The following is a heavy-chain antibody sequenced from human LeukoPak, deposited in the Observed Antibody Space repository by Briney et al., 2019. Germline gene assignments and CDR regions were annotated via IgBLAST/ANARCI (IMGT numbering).Heavy chain of an antibody. CDR1: GYSISSGYY. CDR3: ARDFPGIAVAGLGVFDY. J-gene: IGHJ4*02. CDR2: IYHSGST. V-gene: IGHV4-38-2*02. Sequence: PSETLSLTCTVSGYSISSGYYWGWIRQPPGKGLEWIGSIYHSGSTYYNPSLKSRVTISVDTSKNQFSLKLSSVTAADTAVYYCARDFPGIAVAGLGVFDYWGQGTLVTVSS. D-gene: IGHD6-19*01.